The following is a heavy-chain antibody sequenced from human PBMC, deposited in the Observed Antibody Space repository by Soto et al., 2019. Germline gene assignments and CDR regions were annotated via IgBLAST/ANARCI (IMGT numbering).Heavy chain of an antibody. D-gene: IGHD6-6*01. V-gene: IGHV1-69*13. CDR3: ARGIYQQLVWGGYYYYGMDV. CDR1: GGTFSSYA. CDR2: IIPIFGTA. Sequence: SVKVSCKASGGTFSSYAISWVRQAPGQGLEWMGGIIPIFGTANYAQKFQGRVTITADESTSTAYMELSSLRSEDPAVYYCARGIYQQLVWGGYYYYGMDVWGQGTTVTVSS. J-gene: IGHJ6*02.